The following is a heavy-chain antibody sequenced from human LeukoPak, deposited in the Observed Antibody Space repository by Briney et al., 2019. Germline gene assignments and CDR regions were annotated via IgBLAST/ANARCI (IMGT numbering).Heavy chain of an antibody. D-gene: IGHD6-13*01. J-gene: IGHJ3*02. CDR2: INPNSGGT. Sequence: ASVKVSCKASGYTFTGYYTHWVRQAPGQGLEWMGWINPNSGGTNYAQKFQGRVTMTRDTSISTAYMELSRLRSDDTAVYYCARDVGSSWSRHDAFDIWGQGTMVTVSS. CDR1: GYTFTGYY. V-gene: IGHV1-2*02. CDR3: ARDVGSSWSRHDAFDI.